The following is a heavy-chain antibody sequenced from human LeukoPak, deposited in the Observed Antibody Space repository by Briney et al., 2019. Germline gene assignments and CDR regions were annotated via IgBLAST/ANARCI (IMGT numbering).Heavy chain of an antibody. Sequence: GGSLRLSCAASGFTFDDYAMHWVRQAPGKGLEWVSGISWDSGSIGYADSVKGRFTISRDNAKNSLYLQMNSLRAEDTALYYCARGGITIFGVVSYMDVWGKGTTVTVSS. D-gene: IGHD3-3*01. V-gene: IGHV3-9*01. CDR3: ARGGITIFGVVSYMDV. J-gene: IGHJ6*03. CDR1: GFTFDDYA. CDR2: ISWDSGSI.